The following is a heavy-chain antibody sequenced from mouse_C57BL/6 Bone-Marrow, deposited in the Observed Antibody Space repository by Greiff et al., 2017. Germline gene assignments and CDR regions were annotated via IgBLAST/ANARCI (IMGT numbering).Heavy chain of an antibody. J-gene: IGHJ1*03. V-gene: IGHV1-18*01. CDR3: ARWNCITTVVDWYFDV. CDR2: INPNNGGT. D-gene: IGHD1-1*01. Sequence: EVQLQQSGPELVKPGASVKIPCKASGYTFTDYNMDWVKQSHGKSLEWIGDINPNNGGTIYNQKFKGKATLTVDKSSSTAYMELRSLTSEDTAVYYCARWNCITTVVDWYFDVWGTGTTVTVSS. CDR1: GYTFTDYN.